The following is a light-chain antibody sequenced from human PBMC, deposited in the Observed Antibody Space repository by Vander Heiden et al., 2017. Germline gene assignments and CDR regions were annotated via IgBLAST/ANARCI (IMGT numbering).Light chain of an antibody. CDR1: QGISSY. CDR3: QQYYSYPNT. CDR2: AAS. Sequence: AIRMTQSQSSLSASTGDRVTITCRASQGISSYLAGYQQKPGKAPKLLIYAASTLQSGVPSRFSGSGSGTDFTLTISCLQSEDFATYYCQQYYSYPNTFGQGTKLEIK. J-gene: IGKJ2*01. V-gene: IGKV1-8*01.